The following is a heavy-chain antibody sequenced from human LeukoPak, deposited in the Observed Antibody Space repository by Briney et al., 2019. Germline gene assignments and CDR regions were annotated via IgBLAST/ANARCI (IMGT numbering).Heavy chain of an antibody. Sequence: GGSLRLSRSVSGFTFRSYAMHWVRQAPGKGLEYVSAISSNGGTTYYADSVKGRFTISRDNSKNTLYLQMSSLRVEDTAVYYCVRNYYDSSGYYLAGYWGQGTLVTVSS. V-gene: IGHV3-64D*06. CDR3: VRNYYDSSGYYLAGY. CDR1: GFTFRSYA. D-gene: IGHD3-22*01. J-gene: IGHJ4*02. CDR2: ISSNGGTT.